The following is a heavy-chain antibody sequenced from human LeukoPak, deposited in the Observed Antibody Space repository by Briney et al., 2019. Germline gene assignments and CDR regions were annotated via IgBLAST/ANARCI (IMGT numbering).Heavy chain of an antibody. CDR2: INAGNGNT. V-gene: IGHV1-3*01. CDR1: GYTFTSYA. CDR3: ASAYSSGWCSLNY. D-gene: IGHD6-19*01. Sequence: GASVKVSCKASGYTFTSYAIHWVRQAPGQRLEWMGWINAGNGNTKYSQKLQGRVTITRDTSASTAYMELSSLRSEDTAMYYCASAYSSGWCSLNYWGQGTLVTVSS. J-gene: IGHJ4*02.